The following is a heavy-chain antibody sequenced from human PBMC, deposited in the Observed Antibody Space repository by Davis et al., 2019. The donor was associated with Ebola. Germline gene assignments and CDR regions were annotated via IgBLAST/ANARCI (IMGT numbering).Heavy chain of an antibody. J-gene: IGHJ5*02. V-gene: IGHV3-23*01. CDR2: ISGSGGST. Sequence: GGSLRLSCAASGFTFSKYAMSWVRQAPGKGLEWVSVISGSGGSTYYADSVKGRFTISRDNSKNTLYLQMDSLRAEDTAVYYCAKRSMGIAVSWGQGTLVTVSS. D-gene: IGHD6-19*01. CDR3: AKRSMGIAVS. CDR1: GFTFSKYA.